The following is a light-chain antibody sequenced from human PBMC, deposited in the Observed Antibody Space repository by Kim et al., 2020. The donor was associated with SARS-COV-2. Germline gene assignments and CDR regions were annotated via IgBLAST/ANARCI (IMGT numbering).Light chain of an antibody. V-gene: IGLV3-25*03. CDR2: EDT. J-gene: IGLJ3*02. CDR3: QSADSSDTFWV. Sequence: SYELTQPPSVSVSPGQTARITCYGDALPKQYAYWFQQKPGQAPVVVIYEDTERPSGIPERFSGSTSGTTVTLTISGVQAEDEADYYCQSADSSDTFWVFG. CDR1: ALPKQY.